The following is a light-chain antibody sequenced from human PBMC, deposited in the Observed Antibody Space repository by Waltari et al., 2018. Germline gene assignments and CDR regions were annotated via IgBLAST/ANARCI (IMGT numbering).Light chain of an antibody. CDR2: GQN. J-gene: IGLJ3*02. CDR1: SLRSFY. Sequence: TQDPAVSVAMGQTVRITCQGDSLRSFYASWYQQRPGQAPILVVYGQNARPSGVPDRFSGSSSDNTASLTITGAQAEDEGFYDCHSRDASGVGGTFGGGTKLTVL. V-gene: IGLV3-19*01. CDR3: HSRDASGVGGT.